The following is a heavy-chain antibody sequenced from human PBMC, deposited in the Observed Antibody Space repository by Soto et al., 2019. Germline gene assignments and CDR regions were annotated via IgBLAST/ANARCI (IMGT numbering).Heavy chain of an antibody. CDR3: VKDQKDYGDSLRFYY. D-gene: IGHD4-17*01. J-gene: IGHJ4*01. CDR2: ISGSGGST. V-gene: IGHV3-23*01. Sequence: GSLRLSCAASGFTFSSYAMSWVRQAPGKGLEWVSAISGSGGSTYYADSVKGRFTVSRDNSKNTLYLQMNSLRAEDTAVYYCVKDQKDYGDSLRFYYWAQGTLVPVS. CDR1: GFTFSSYA.